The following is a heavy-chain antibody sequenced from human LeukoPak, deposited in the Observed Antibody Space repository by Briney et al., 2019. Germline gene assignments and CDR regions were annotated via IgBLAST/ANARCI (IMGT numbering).Heavy chain of an antibody. J-gene: IGHJ4*02. CDR3: ARLDQIEAAGTIIDY. CDR1: GYSFTSYW. CDR2: IYPGDSDT. D-gene: IGHD6-13*01. Sequence: GESLKISCKGSGYSFTSYWIGWVRQMPGKGLEWMGIIYPGDSDTRYSPSFQGQVTISADKSISTAYLQWSSLKASDTAMYYCARLDQIEAAGTIIDYWGQGTLVTVSS. V-gene: IGHV5-51*01.